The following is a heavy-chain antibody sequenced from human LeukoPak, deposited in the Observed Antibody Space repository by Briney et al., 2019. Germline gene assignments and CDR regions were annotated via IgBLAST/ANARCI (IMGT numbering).Heavy chain of an antibody. V-gene: IGHV1-18*01. CDR2: ISAYNGNT. J-gene: IGHJ5*02. Sequence: ASVNVSFKASGYTFTIYGISWVRQAPGQGLEWMGWISAYNGNTNYAQKLQGRVTMTTDASTSTAYMELRSLRSDDTAVYYCAREVGARNRRNWFDPWGQGTLVTVSS. CDR1: GYTFTIYG. D-gene: IGHD1-26*01. CDR3: AREVGARNRRNWFDP.